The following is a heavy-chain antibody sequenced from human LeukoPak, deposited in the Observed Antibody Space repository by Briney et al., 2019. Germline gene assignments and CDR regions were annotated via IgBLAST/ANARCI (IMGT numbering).Heavy chain of an antibody. D-gene: IGHD1-7*01. J-gene: IGHJ5*02. Sequence: SETLSLTCTVSGGSISSYYWSWIRQPPGKGLEWIGYIYYSGSTNYNPSLKSRVTISVDTSKNQSSLKLSSVTAADTAVYYCARAGGTFDPWGQGTLVTVSS. CDR1: GGSISSYY. CDR3: ARAGGTFDP. V-gene: IGHV4-59*01. CDR2: IYYSGST.